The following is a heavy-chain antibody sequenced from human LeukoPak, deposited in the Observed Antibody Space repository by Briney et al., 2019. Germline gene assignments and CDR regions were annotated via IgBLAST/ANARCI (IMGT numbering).Heavy chain of an antibody. V-gene: IGHV3-9*01. CDR1: GFTFDDYA. J-gene: IGHJ6*03. Sequence: GRSLRLSCAASGFTFDDYAMHWVRQAPGKGLEWVSGISWNSGSIGYADSVKGRFTISRDNAKNSLYLQMNSLRAEDTASYYCAKDRKVTLNYYYMDVWGKGTTVTVSS. CDR2: ISWNSGSI. D-gene: IGHD2-21*02. CDR3: AKDRKVTLNYYYMDV.